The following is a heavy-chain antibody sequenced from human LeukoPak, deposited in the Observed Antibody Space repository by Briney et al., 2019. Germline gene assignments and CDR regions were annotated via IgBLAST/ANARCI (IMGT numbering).Heavy chain of an antibody. CDR1: GFSFSTIY. V-gene: IGHV3-7*03. J-gene: IGHJ4*02. Sequence: PGGSLRLSCAASGFSFSTIYMSWVRQTPGQGLEWVANINVDGTAEYYVDSVKGRFTISRDDSRNTLYLQMNSLRGDDTAVYYCAKDVGKWESLHFFDYWGQGTLVTVSS. D-gene: IGHD1-26*01. CDR3: AKDVGKWESLHFFDY. CDR2: INVDGTAE.